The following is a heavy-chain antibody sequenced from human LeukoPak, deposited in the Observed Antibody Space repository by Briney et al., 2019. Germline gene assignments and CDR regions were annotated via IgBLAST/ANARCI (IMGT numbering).Heavy chain of an antibody. D-gene: IGHD6-13*01. CDR1: GYTFTGYY. Sequence: ASVKVSCKASGYTFTGYYMHWVRQAPGQGLDWMGRINPNSGGTNYAQKFQGRVTMTRDTSISTAYMELSRLRSDDTAVYYCARGRGIAAAGTRIDYWGQGTLVTVSS. CDR2: INPNSGGT. V-gene: IGHV1-2*06. J-gene: IGHJ4*02. CDR3: ARGRGIAAAGTRIDY.